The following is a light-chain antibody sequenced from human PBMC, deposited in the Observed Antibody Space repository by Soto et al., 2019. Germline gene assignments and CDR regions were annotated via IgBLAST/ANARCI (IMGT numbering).Light chain of an antibody. CDR1: QGISSA. J-gene: IGKJ5*01. Sequence: AIQVTQSPSSLSASVGDTVTITCRASQGISSAFAWYQQKPGKVPRLLIYDVFNLQIGVPSRFSGSGSGTDFTLTISRLQPEDFATYYCQQLETYPLTFGQGTRLEVK. V-gene: IGKV1-13*02. CDR2: DVF. CDR3: QQLETYPLT.